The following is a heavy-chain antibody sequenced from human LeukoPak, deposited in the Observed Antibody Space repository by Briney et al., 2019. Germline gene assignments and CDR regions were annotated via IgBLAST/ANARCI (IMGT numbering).Heavy chain of an antibody. J-gene: IGHJ4*02. CDR2: IRSKAAGGTT. CDR3: ALGSANYDSSDFDC. Sequence: GGSLRLSCVASGFTFTNTWINWVRQAPGGGLEWVGRIRSKAAGGTTEYAAPVKGRFTISRDNSKNTLYLQMNSLITDDTAVYYCALGSANYDSSDFDCWGQGTLVTVSS. V-gene: IGHV3-15*07. D-gene: IGHD3-22*01. CDR1: GFTFTNTW.